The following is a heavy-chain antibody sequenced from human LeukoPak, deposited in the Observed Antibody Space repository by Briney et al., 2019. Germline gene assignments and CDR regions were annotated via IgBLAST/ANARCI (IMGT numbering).Heavy chain of an antibody. CDR3: ARVIMTPGGWFDP. CDR2: MNPNSGNT. J-gene: IGHJ5*02. CDR1: GYTFTSYD. D-gene: IGHD1-26*01. V-gene: IGHV1-8*01. Sequence: ASVKVSCKASGYTFTSYDINWVRQATGQGLEWMGWMNPNSGNTGYAQKFQGRVTMTRNTSISTAYMELSSLRSEDTAVYYSARVIMTPGGWFDPWGQGTLVTVSS.